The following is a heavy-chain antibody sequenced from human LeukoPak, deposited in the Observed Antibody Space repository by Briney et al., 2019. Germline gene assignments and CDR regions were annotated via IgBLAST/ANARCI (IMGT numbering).Heavy chain of an antibody. CDR3: ARVVLRYFDWRIDAFDI. J-gene: IGHJ3*02. V-gene: IGHV3-74*01. D-gene: IGHD3-9*01. CDR2: INSDGSTT. CDR1: GFTFSSYW. Sequence: GGSLRLSCAASGFTFSSYWMHWVRQAPGKGLVWVSHINSDGSTTSYADSVKGRFTISRDNAKNSLYLQMNSLRAEDTAVYYCARVVLRYFDWRIDAFDIWGQGTMVTVSS.